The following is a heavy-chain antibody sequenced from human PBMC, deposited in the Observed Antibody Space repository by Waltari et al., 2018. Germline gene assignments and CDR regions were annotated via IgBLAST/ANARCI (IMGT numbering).Heavy chain of an antibody. J-gene: IGHJ4*02. CDR1: GGSISSYY. CDR2: IYYSGST. Sequence: QVQLQESGPGLVKPSETLSLTCTVSGGSISSYYWSWIRQPPGKGLEWIGYIYYSGSTNYTPSLKSRVTISVDTSKNQFSLKLSSVTAADTAVYYCARDAGIGDSNYVDYWGQGTLVTVSS. CDR3: ARDAGIGDSNYVDY. V-gene: IGHV4-59*01. D-gene: IGHD3-16*01.